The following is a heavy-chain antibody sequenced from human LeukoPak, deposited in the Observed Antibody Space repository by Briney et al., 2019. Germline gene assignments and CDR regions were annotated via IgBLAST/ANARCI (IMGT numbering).Heavy chain of an antibody. V-gene: IGHV1-8*01. D-gene: IGHD3-16*01. Sequence: ASVKVSCKTSGYTFTSYDLNWVRQATGQGLEWMGWVNPNSGNTGYAQKFQGRVTMTTDTSTSTAYMELRSLRSDDTAVYYCARGQRGAFDIWGQGTMVTVSS. CDR3: ARGQRGAFDI. CDR1: GYTFTSYD. J-gene: IGHJ3*02. CDR2: VNPNSGNT.